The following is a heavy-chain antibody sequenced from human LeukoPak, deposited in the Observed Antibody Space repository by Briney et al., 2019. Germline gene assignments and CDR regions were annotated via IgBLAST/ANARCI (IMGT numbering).Heavy chain of an antibody. V-gene: IGHV1-69*02. CDR2: IIPILGIA. CDR3: ARAPPGDSSGYHFDY. D-gene: IGHD3-22*01. CDR1: GGTFSSYT. J-gene: IGHJ4*02. Sequence: GASVRVSCKASGGTFSSYTISWVRQAPGQGLEWMARIIPILGIANYAQKFQGRVTITADKSTSTAYMELSSLRSEDTAVYYCARAPPGDSSGYHFDYWGQGTLVTVSS.